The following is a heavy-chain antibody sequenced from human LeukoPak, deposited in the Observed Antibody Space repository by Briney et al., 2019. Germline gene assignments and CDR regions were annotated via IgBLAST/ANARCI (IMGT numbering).Heavy chain of an antibody. J-gene: IGHJ6*03. V-gene: IGHV3-30*02. CDR2: IRYDGSNK. CDR3: ARLTGTTWGYYYYMDV. D-gene: IGHD1-20*01. CDR1: GFTFSSYG. Sequence: PGGSLRLSCAASGFTFSSYGMHWVRQAPGKGLEWVAFIRYDGSNKYYADSVKGRFTISRDNSKNTLYLQMNSLRAEDTAVYYCARLTGTTWGYYYYMDVWGKGTTVTVSS.